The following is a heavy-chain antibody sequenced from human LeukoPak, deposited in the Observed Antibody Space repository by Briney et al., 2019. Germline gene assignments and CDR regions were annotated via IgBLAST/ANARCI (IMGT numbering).Heavy chain of an antibody. CDR2: ISGSGDFT. CDR3: ARWNGPGDY. D-gene: IGHD1-1*01. Sequence: GGSLRLSCAASGFSFSTYGMSWVRQAPGKGLEWVSAISGSGDFTYYADSVKGRFTISGDNSKNTLFLQMNSLRDEDTAVYYCARWNGPGDYWGQGTLVTVSS. J-gene: IGHJ4*02. V-gene: IGHV3-23*01. CDR1: GFSFSTYG.